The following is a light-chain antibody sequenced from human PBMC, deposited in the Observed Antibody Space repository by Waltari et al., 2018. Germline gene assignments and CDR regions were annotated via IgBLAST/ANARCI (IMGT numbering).Light chain of an antibody. V-gene: IGLV3-1*01. CDR2: QDN. Sequence: SSQLTQPPSVSVSPGQTATITCPGERLAKNYASWYQQRPGQSPLLVIYQDNKRPSGIPERFSGSGSGNTATLTISGTQVIDEADYYCQSLDGTTIVFGGRTKLTVL. CDR3: QSLDGTTIV. J-gene: IGLJ2*01. CDR1: RLAKNY.